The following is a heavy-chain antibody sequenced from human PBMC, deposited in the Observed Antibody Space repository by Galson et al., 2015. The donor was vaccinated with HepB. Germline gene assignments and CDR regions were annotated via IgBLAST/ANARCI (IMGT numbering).Heavy chain of an antibody. V-gene: IGHV3-30*04. J-gene: IGHJ4*02. CDR1: GFTFSSYA. D-gene: IGHD7-27*01. CDR2: ISYDGSNK. CDR3: AREDLPSLGYYFDY. Sequence: SLRLSCAASGFTFSSYAMHWVRQAPGKGLEWVAVISYDGSNKYYADSVKGRFTISRDNSKNTLYLQMNSLRAEDTAVYYCAREDLPSLGYYFDYWGQGTLVTVSS.